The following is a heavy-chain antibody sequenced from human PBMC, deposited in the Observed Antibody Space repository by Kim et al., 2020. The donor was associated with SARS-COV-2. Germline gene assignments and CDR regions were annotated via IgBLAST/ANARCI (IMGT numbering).Heavy chain of an antibody. J-gene: IGHJ4*02. D-gene: IGHD3-9*01. CDR1: GGSFSGYY. Sequence: SETLSLTCAAYGGSFSGYYWSWIRQPPAKGLEWIGEINHSGSTNYNPSLKSRVTISVDTSKNQFSLTLSSVTAADTAVYYCARVGSLTGYRYWGQGTLVTVSS. CDR2: INHSGST. CDR3: ARVGSLTGYRY. V-gene: IGHV4-34*01.